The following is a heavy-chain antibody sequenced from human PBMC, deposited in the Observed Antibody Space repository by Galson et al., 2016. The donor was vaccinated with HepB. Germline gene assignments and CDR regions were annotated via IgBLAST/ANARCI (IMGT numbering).Heavy chain of an antibody. CDR2: TYYRSKWYN. J-gene: IGHJ4*02. V-gene: IGHV6-1*01. Sequence: CAISGDSVSSNSGVWNWIRQSPSRGLEWLGRTYYRSKWYNHYAESVKSRITINPDTSKNQFSLHLNSVTPEDTAVYYWARDSPGNSFFDYWGQGILVTVSS. CDR1: GDSVSSNSGV. CDR3: ARDSPGNSFFDY. D-gene: IGHD1-1*01.